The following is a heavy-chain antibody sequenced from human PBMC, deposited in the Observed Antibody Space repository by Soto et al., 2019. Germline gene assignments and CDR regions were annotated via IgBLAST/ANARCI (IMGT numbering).Heavy chain of an antibody. D-gene: IGHD6-13*01. J-gene: IGHJ4*02. Sequence: QVQLVESGGGVVQPGRSLRLSCAASGFTFSSYGMHWVRQAPGKGLEWVAVIWYDGSNKYYADSVKGRCTISRDNSKNTLYLQMNILRAEDTAVYYCARDRRYSSSWYGTIDYWGQGTLVTVSS. CDR3: ARDRRYSSSWYGTIDY. V-gene: IGHV3-33*01. CDR2: IWYDGSNK. CDR1: GFTFSSYG.